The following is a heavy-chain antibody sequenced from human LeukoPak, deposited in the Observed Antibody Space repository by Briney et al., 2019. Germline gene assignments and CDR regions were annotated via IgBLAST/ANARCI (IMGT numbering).Heavy chain of an antibody. D-gene: IGHD6-19*01. J-gene: IGHJ4*02. CDR1: GFTFSNYG. V-gene: IGHV3-30*02. CDR2: IRYDGSDN. CDR3: AKSIAVAGIAGGRTLGY. Sequence: GGSLRLSCAASGFTFSNYGMHWVRQAPGKGLEWVTFIRYDGSDNYYADSVKGRFTISRDNSRNTLYLQMNSLRAEDTAVYYCAKSIAVAGIAGGRTLGYWGQGTLVTVSS.